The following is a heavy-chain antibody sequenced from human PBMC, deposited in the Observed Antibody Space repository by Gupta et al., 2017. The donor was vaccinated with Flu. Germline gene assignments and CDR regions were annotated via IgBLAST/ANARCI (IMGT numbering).Heavy chain of an antibody. Sequence: QVQLVQSGAEVKKPGASVKVSCKASGYTFTSYDINWVRQATGQGLEWMGWMNPNSGNTGYAQKFQGRVTMTRNTSISTAYMELSSLRSEDTAVYYCARGRLVRGVVEMYYFDYWGQGTLVTVSS. D-gene: IGHD3-10*01. CDR2: MNPNSGNT. J-gene: IGHJ4*02. V-gene: IGHV1-8*01. CDR1: GYTFTSYD. CDR3: ARGRLVRGVVEMYYFDY.